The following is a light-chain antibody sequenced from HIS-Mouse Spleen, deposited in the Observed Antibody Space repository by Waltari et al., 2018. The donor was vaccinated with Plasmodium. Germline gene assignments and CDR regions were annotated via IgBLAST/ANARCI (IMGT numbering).Light chain of an antibody. CDR3: QQYNNWSFT. CDR2: GAS. Sequence: EIVMTQSPATLSVSPGERATLSCRASQSVSSNLAWYQQKPGQAPRLLIYGASTRATGIPPMFSGSGSGTEFTLTISSLQSEDFAVYYCQQYNNWSFTFGPGTKVDIK. CDR1: QSVSSN. J-gene: IGKJ3*01. V-gene: IGKV3-15*01.